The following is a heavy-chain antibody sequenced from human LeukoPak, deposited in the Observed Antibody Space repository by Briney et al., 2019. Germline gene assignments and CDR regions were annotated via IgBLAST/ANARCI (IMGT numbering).Heavy chain of an antibody. Sequence: SETLSLTCTVSGGSISSYYWSWIRQPPGKGLEWIGYIYYSGSTNYNPSLKSRVTISVDTSKNQFSLKLSSVTAADTAVYYCARAQRSDFWSGYYARDWGQGTLVTVSS. CDR2: IYYSGST. CDR1: GGSISSYY. CDR3: ARAQRSDFWSGYYARD. V-gene: IGHV4-59*12. D-gene: IGHD3-3*01. J-gene: IGHJ4*02.